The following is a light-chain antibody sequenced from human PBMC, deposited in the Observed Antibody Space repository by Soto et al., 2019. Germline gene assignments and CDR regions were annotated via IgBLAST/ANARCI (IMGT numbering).Light chain of an antibody. CDR2: YDS. CDR1: NIGSKS. V-gene: IGLV3-21*04. J-gene: IGLJ2*01. Sequence: SYELTQPPSVSVAPGKTARITCGGNNIGSKSVHWYQQKPGQAPVLVIYYDSDRTSRIPERFSGSNSGNTATLTISRVEAGDEADYYCHVWDSSNDHVIFGGGTKLTVL. CDR3: HVWDSSNDHVI.